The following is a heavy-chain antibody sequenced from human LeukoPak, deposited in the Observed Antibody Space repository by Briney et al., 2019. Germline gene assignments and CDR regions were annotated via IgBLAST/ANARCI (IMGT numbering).Heavy chain of an antibody. Sequence: GGSLRLSCAASGFTVSSNYMSWVRQAPGKGLEWVSVIYSGGSTYYADSVKGRFTISRDNSKNTLYLEMNNLRAEDTAVFYCAGDRGYCPSTSCPLGGMDVWGQGTTVTVSS. V-gene: IGHV3-66*01. CDR2: IYSGGST. CDR1: GFTVSSNY. J-gene: IGHJ6*02. CDR3: AGDRGYCPSTSCPLGGMDV. D-gene: IGHD2-2*01.